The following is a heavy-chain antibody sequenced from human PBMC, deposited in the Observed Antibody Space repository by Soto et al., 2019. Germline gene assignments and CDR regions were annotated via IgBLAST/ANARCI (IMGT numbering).Heavy chain of an antibody. D-gene: IGHD6-19*01. CDR3: ARGDSSGWSYFDY. V-gene: IGHV1-18*01. Sequence: QVHLVQSETEVKKPGASVKVSCKASGYSFTNYGISWVRQAPGQGLEWMGWISPYNGDTNYAQKLQGRVTMTTATSTSTAYMELRSLRSDDTAVYYCARGDSSGWSYFDYWGQGTLVTVSS. CDR2: ISPYNGDT. J-gene: IGHJ4*02. CDR1: GYSFTNYG.